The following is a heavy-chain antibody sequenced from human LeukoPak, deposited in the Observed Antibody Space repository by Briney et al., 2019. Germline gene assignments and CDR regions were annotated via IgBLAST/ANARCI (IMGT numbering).Heavy chain of an antibody. V-gene: IGHV3-23*01. J-gene: IGHJ4*02. CDR2: IRGSGGST. Sequence: GGSLRLSCAASGFTFSNYVMSWVRQAPGKGLEWVSGIRGSGGSTYYADSVQGRFTISRDNSKNTLYLQMNSLRAEDTAVYYCAKGSVTLYGDCIDYWGQGTLVTVSS. D-gene: IGHD4-17*01. CDR1: GFTFSNYV. CDR3: AKGSVTLYGDCIDY.